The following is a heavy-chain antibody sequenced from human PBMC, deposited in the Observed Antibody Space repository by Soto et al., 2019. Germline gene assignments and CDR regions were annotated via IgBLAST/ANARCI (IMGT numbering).Heavy chain of an antibody. CDR2: IYTSGST. CDR1: GGSINSYY. D-gene: IGHD2-21*01. V-gene: IGHV4-4*07. CDR3: ASPYRPSRVVGVNRHWYFDL. Sequence: SETLSLTCTVSGGSINSYYWSWIRQPAGKGLEWIGRIYTSGSTNYNPSLKSRVTMSVDTSKNQFFLKLSSVTAADTAVYYCASPYRPSRVVGVNRHWYFDLWGRGTLVTVSS. J-gene: IGHJ2*01.